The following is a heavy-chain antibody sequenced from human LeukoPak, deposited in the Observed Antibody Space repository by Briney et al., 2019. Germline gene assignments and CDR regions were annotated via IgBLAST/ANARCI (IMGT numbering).Heavy chain of an antibody. CDR3: ARDAQRGFDYSNSLQY. CDR2: IWSDGANK. D-gene: IGHD4-11*01. CDR1: GFTFNHYG. V-gene: IGHV3-33*01. Sequence: PGGSLRLSCAAAGFTFNHYGMHWVRQAPGKGLEWVSVIWSDGANKYYAASVKGRFTISRDDFDKTVYLQMSSLRPDDTGVYYCARDAQRGFDYSNSLQYWGQGTPVPVPT. J-gene: IGHJ4*02.